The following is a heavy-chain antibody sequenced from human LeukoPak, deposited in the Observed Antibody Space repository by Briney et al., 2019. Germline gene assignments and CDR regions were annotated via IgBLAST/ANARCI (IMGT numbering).Heavy chain of an antibody. J-gene: IGHJ6*03. CDR1: EFIFSNYW. V-gene: IGHV3-48*04. CDR3: ARVSYYMDV. Sequence: GGSLRLSCAVSEFIFSNYWVTWVRQAPGKGLEWVSHISSSGSTIYYADSVKGRFTISRDNAKNSLYLQMNSLRAEDTAVYYCARVSYYMDVWGKGTTVTVSS. CDR2: ISSSGSTI.